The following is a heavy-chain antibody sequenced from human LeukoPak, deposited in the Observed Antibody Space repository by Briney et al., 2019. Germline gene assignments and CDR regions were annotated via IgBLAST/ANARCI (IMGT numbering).Heavy chain of an antibody. V-gene: IGHV4-4*07. CDR2: IYTTGST. Sequence: SETLSLTCTVPGGSISSYYWSWIRQPAGKGLEWIGRIYTTGSTNYNPSLESRVTISVDKSKNQFSLKLSSVTAADTAVYYCARDAGTGTTGNYYYYMDVWGKGTTVTVSS. J-gene: IGHJ6*03. D-gene: IGHD1-7*01. CDR3: ARDAGTGTTGNYYYYMDV. CDR1: GGSISSYY.